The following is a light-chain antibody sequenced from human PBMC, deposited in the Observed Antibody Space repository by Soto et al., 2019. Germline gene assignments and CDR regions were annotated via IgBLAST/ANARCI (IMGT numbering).Light chain of an antibody. CDR3: QQYHTYPRT. CDR2: EIY. Sequence: DSQMTQSPSSLSVSVGDRVTITCRASQRVGKYLAWFQQKPGRAPESLIYEIYKLQSGVPSKFSGSGSETYFTLTINSLQPEDSATYYCQQYHTYPRTFGQGTRLEIK. CDR1: QRVGKY. V-gene: IGKV1-16*02. J-gene: IGKJ5*01.